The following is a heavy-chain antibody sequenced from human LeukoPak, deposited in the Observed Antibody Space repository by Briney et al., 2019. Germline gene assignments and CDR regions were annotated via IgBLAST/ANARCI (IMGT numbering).Heavy chain of an antibody. V-gene: IGHV3-23*01. D-gene: IGHD4-17*01. CDR2: ISGSGGST. CDR1: GFTFSDYY. J-gene: IGHJ3*02. CDR3: AQELFRTVTTGAFDI. Sequence: GGSLRLSCAASGFTFSDYYMSWIRQAPGKGLEWVSAISGSGGSTYYADSVKGRFTISRDNSKNTLYLQMNSLRAEDTAVYYCAQELFRTVTTGAFDIWGQGTMVTVSS.